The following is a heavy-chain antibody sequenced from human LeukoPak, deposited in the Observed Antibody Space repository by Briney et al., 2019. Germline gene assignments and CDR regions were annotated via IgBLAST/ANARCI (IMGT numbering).Heavy chain of an antibody. CDR2: IYHSGST. CDR1: GGSISSSNW. CDR3: ARAPRQQQLVPHFDY. J-gene: IGHJ4*02. D-gene: IGHD6-13*01. Sequence: SETLSLTCAVSGGSISSSNWWCWVRQPPGKGLEWIGEIYHSGSTNYNPSLKSRVTISVDTSKNQFSLKLSSVTAADTAVYYCARAPRQQQLVPHFDYWGQGTLVTVSS. V-gene: IGHV4-4*02.